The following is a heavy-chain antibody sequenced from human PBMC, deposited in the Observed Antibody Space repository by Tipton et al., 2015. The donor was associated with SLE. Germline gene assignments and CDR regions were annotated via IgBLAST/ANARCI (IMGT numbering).Heavy chain of an antibody. V-gene: IGHV4-39*07. CDR2: MYYTGTI. Sequence: TLSLTCTVSGGSISSSGYYWGWIRQPPGKGLEWIATMYYTGTIHYNPSLKSRLTISVETSNNRFSLRLNSVTAADTAVYYCARSRIGLGYNYDMDVWGKGTTVTVSS. CDR3: ARSRIGLGYNYDMDV. J-gene: IGHJ6*03. D-gene: IGHD1-1*01. CDR1: GGSISSSGYY.